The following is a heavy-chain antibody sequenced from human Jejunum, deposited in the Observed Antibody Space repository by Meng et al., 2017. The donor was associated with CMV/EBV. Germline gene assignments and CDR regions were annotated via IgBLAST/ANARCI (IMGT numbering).Heavy chain of an antibody. V-gene: IGHV4-30-4*08. J-gene: IGHJ4*02. CDR2: IYNNGNT. CDR3: AGLFQYDILTGSWY. D-gene: IGHD3-9*01. Sequence: QGTSRGSGPGLVKPSQTLSLTCSVSCGFVSGDYSWSWIRQSPGKGLEWIGYIYNNGNTDYNPSLKSRVSISVDTSKNEVSLTLRSVTAADTAVYYCAGLFQYDILTGSWYWGQGTMVTVSS. CDR1: CGFVSGDYS.